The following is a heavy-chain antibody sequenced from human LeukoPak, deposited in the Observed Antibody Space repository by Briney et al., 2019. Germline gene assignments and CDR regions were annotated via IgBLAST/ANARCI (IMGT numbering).Heavy chain of an antibody. CDR1: GGSFIGYY. V-gene: IGHV4-34*01. J-gene: IGHJ6*02. CDR2: INHSGST. CDR3: ARGPGSSSWYGGPYYFYGMDV. D-gene: IGHD6-13*01. Sequence: PSETLSLPCVLYGGSFIGYYWRWIRQPPPKGRAGIGEINHSGSTHYNPSLTSEPTIPVNTSKNQLSLPLAAVTDRDTHVYYCARGPGSSSWYGGPYYFYGMDVWGQGTTVTVPS.